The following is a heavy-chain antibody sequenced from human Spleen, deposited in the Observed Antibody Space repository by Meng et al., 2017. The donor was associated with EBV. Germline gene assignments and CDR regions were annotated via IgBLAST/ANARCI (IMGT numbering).Heavy chain of an antibody. CDR2: ITPDGGRT. CDR3: SRDLMGPDDW. Sequence: QVVESGGTLIQPGGSLRLSFATSGFSFSAYWIHWVRQVPGKGLQWVSRITPDGGRTDYVDSVQGRFTISRDNAAKTLYLQMKSLRPEDTAVYYCSRDLMGPDDWWGQGTLVTVSS. D-gene: IGHD1-26*01. J-gene: IGHJ4*02. V-gene: IGHV3-74*01. CDR1: GFSFSAYW.